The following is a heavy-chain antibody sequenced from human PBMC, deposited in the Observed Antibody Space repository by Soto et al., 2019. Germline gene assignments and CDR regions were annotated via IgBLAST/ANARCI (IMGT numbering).Heavy chain of an antibody. CDR2: IYATGTT. CDR1: GGSISSFY. Sequence: SETLSLTCTVSGGSISSFYWSWIRKSAGKGLGWIGRIYATGTTDYNPSLKSRGMMSVDTSKKQFSLKLRAVTAADTAVYYCVRNGTKTLRDWFDPWGQGMSVTVSS. J-gene: IGHJ5*02. D-gene: IGHD1-1*01. CDR3: VRNGTKTLRDWFDP. V-gene: IGHV4-4*07.